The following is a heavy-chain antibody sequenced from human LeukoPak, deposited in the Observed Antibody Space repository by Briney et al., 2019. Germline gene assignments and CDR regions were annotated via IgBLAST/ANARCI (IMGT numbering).Heavy chain of an antibody. D-gene: IGHD3-22*01. CDR3: ARDSSGYQ. J-gene: IGHJ4*02. V-gene: IGHV3-7*01. Sequence: PGGSLRLSCAASGFTFSTYWVSWVRPAPGGGLEWVANIKEDGSEKYYGDSVKGRFTISRDNAKNSLYLQMNSLGAEDTAVYYCARDSSGYQWGQGTLVTVSS. CDR2: IKEDGSEK. CDR1: GFTFSTYW.